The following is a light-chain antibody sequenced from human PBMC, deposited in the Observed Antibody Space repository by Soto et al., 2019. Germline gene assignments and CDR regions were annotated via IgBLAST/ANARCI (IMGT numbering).Light chain of an antibody. J-gene: IGKJ1*01. Sequence: VLTHSPGTLSLSPWERATLSSSASQSVSSSYLAWYQQKPGQAPRLLIYGASSRATGIPDRFSGSGSGTDFTLTISRLEPEDFAVYYCQQYDSSPKTFGQGPKV. CDR3: QQYDSSPKT. CDR1: QSVSSSY. CDR2: GAS. V-gene: IGKV3-20*01.